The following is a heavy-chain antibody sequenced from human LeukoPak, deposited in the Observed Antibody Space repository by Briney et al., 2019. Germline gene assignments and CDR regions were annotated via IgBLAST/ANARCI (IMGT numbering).Heavy chain of an antibody. D-gene: IGHD3-10*01. J-gene: IGHJ3*02. V-gene: IGHV3-9*01. CDR2: ISWNSGAI. Sequence: GGSLRLSCVGSGFNFEDYALHWVRKLPGKGLEWVTGISWNSGAIGLVESVRGRFTISRDNAKNSVYLQMNSLRPEDTALYYCAKDTTDIRGADVFHIWGQGTMVTVSS. CDR3: AKDTTDIRGADVFHI. CDR1: GFNFEDYA.